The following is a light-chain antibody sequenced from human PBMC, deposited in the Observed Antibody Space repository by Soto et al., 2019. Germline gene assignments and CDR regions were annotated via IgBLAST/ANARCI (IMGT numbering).Light chain of an antibody. CDR1: QSIKSSS. CDR3: QQYGSSPRT. V-gene: IGKV3-20*01. CDR2: GAS. J-gene: IGKJ1*01. Sequence: EIVLTQSPGTLSLSPGERATLSCRASQSIKSSSLAWYQQRPGQAPRLLIYGASSRATGTPDKSSGSGSGTDFTLTISRLEPEDFAVYYCQQYGSSPRTFGQGTKVDIK.